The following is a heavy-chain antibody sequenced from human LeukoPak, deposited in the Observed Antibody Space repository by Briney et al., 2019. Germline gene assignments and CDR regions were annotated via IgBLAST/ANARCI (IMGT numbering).Heavy chain of an antibody. CDR3: ARRSTVTRDVDI. J-gene: IGHJ3*02. Sequence: GGSLRLSCAASGFTVSSNYMIWVRQAPGKGLEWVSVIYSGGDTYYADSVKGRFTISRDNSKNTVYLQVNSLRAKDTAVYYCARRSTVTRDVDIWGQGTMVTVSS. CDR1: GFTVSSNY. D-gene: IGHD4-17*01. V-gene: IGHV3-66*04. CDR2: IYSGGDT.